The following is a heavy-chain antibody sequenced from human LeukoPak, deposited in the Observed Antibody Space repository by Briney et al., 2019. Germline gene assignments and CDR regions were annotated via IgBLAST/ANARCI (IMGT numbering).Heavy chain of an antibody. CDR3: ARAKYSSGWYGDL. Sequence: GRSLRLSCAASGFTFSSYGMHWVRQAPGKGLEWVAVIWYDGSNKYYADSVKGRFTISRDNSKNTLYLQMNSLRAEDTAVYYCARAKYSSGWYGDLWGQGTLVTVSS. V-gene: IGHV3-33*01. CDR1: GFTFSSYG. J-gene: IGHJ5*02. D-gene: IGHD6-19*01. CDR2: IWYDGSNK.